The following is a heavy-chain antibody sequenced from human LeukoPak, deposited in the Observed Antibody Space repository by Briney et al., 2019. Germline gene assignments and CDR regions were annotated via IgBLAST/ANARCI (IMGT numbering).Heavy chain of an antibody. D-gene: IGHD5-12*01. CDR1: AFTFRSYA. CDR3: AKDPYRASSGLVDY. CDR2: ISGSGGTT. V-gene: IGHV3-23*01. J-gene: IGHJ4*02. Sequence: GGSLRLSCAASAFTFRSYAMSWVRQAGGKGLEWVSAISGSGGTTYYADSVKGRFTISRDNSKNTLYLQMNSLRAEDTAVYYCAKDPYRASSGLVDYWGQGTLVTVSS.